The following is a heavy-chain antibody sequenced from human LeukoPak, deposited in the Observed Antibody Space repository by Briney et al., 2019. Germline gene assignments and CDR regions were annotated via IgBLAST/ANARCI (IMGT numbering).Heavy chain of an antibody. J-gene: IGHJ6*02. D-gene: IGHD6-19*01. CDR3: ASAIGGSGWSYGMDV. Sequence: PGRSLRLSCAASGFTFITYAMHWVRQAPGKGLEWVAVISNDGSNKYYADSVKGRFTISRDNSKNTLYLQMNSLRAEDTAVYYCASAIGGSGWSYGMDVWGQGTTVIVSS. V-gene: IGHV3-30*04. CDR2: ISNDGSNK. CDR1: GFTFITYA.